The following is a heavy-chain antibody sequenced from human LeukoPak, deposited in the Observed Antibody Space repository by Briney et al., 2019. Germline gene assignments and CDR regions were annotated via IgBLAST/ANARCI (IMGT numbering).Heavy chain of an antibody. J-gene: IGHJ4*02. CDR3: ATSGGSGSRTPYFDC. D-gene: IGHD1-26*01. Sequence: GGSLRLSCAASGFTFSSYAMSWVRQAPGKGLEWVSIIRGSGANTYYADSVKGRFTISGDKSKNTLYLQMNSLRAEDTAVYYCATSGGSGSRTPYFDCWGQGTLVTVSS. CDR2: IRGSGANT. CDR1: GFTFSSYA. V-gene: IGHV3-23*01.